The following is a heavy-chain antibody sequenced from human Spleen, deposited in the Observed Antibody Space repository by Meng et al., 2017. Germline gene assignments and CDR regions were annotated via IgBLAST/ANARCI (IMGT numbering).Heavy chain of an antibody. V-gene: IGHV3-48*03. CDR3: ARTPIRLSDAFDI. CDR1: GFDFTSHE. D-gene: IGHD4-17*01. CDR2: ISGSGSPI. J-gene: IGHJ3*02. Sequence: GGSLRLSCAASGFDFTSHEMNWVRQAPGKGLEWVSYISGSGSPIYYADSVKGRFTISRDNAKNSLYLQINSLRAEDTAVYYCARTPIRLSDAFDIWGQGTMVTVSS.